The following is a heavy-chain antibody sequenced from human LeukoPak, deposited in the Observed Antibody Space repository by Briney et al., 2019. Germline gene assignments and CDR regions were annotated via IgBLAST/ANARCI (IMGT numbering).Heavy chain of an antibody. J-gene: IGHJ5*02. CDR1: GYTFTSYG. D-gene: IGHD1-7*01. Sequence: ASVKVSCKASGYTFTSYGISWVRQAPGQGLEWMGWISAYNGNTNYAQKFQGRVTITADESTSTAYMELSSLRSEDTAVYYCARRITGTTDWFDPWGQGTLVTVSS. CDR3: ARRITGTTDWFDP. V-gene: IGHV1-18*01. CDR2: ISAYNGNT.